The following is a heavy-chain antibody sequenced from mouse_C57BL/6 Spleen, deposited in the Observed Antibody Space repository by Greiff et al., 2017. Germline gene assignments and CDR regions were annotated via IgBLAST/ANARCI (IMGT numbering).Heavy chain of an antibody. CDR2: ISSGGSYT. Sequence: EVQLVESGGDLVKPGGSLKLSCAASGFTFSSYGMSWVRPTPDKRLEWVATISSGGSYTYYPDSVKGRFTISRDNAKNSLYLQMSSLKSEDTAMYYCARQGTTVVADWYFDVWGTGTTVTVSS. CDR1: GFTFSSYG. J-gene: IGHJ1*03. V-gene: IGHV5-6*01. D-gene: IGHD1-1*01. CDR3: ARQGTTVVADWYFDV.